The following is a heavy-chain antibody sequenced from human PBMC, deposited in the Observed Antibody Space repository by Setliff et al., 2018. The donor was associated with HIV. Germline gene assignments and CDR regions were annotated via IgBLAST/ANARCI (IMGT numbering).Heavy chain of an antibody. CDR3: AKDGHSNYGTFDY. D-gene: IGHD4-4*01. Sequence: PGGSLRLSCVASGFSLSTYAMNWVRQAPGKGLEWVSRIDDSGNDSQYANSVKGRSTISRDISKNTLYFRMSRLRAEDTAIYFCAKDGHSNYGTFDYWGQGTLVTVSS. V-gene: IGHV3-23*01. CDR1: GFSLSTYA. CDR2: IDDSGNDS. J-gene: IGHJ4*02.